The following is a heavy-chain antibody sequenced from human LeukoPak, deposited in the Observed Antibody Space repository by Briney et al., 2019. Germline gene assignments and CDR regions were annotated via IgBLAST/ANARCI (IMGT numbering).Heavy chain of an antibody. Sequence: GGSLRLSCAASRFTFSSYSMNWVRQAPGKGPEWVSSISSSSSYIYYADSVKGRFTISRDNAKNSLYLQMNSLRAEDTAVYYCASEPAYDILTGYQHWGQGTLVTVSS. CDR2: ISSSSSYI. V-gene: IGHV3-21*01. CDR3: ASEPAYDILTGYQH. D-gene: IGHD3-9*01. CDR1: RFTFSSYS. J-gene: IGHJ4*02.